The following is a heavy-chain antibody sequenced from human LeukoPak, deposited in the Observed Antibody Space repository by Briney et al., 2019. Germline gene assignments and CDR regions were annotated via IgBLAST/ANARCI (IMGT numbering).Heavy chain of an antibody. J-gene: IGHJ4*02. CDR3: ARDAPGYSSGWYARHGGNIDY. D-gene: IGHD6-19*01. Sequence: ASVKVSCKASGYTFTSYGISWVRQAPGQGLEWMGLISAYNGNTNYAQKLQGRVTMTTDTSTSTAYMELRSLRSDDTAVYYCARDAPGYSSGWYARHGGNIDYWGQGTLVTVSS. CDR1: GYTFTSYG. V-gene: IGHV1-18*01. CDR2: ISAYNGNT.